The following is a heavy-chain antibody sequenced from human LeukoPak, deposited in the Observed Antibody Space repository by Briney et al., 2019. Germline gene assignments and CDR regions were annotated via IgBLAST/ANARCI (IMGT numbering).Heavy chain of an antibody. CDR1: GFTFSSYS. V-gene: IGHV3-48*04. J-gene: IGHJ5*02. CDR2: ISSSSSTI. D-gene: IGHD3-22*01. Sequence: GGSLRLSCAAFGFTFSSYSMNWVRQAPGKGLEWVSFISSSSSTIYYADSVKGRFTISRDNAKNSLYLQMNSLRAEDTAVYYCARVSSYYYDSSGYYYPWGQGTLVTVSS. CDR3: ARVSSYYYDSSGYYYP.